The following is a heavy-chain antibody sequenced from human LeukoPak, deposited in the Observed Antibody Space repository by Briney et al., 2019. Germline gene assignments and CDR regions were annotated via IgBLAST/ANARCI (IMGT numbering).Heavy chain of an antibody. D-gene: IGHD5-12*01. Sequence: ASVKVSCRASGYTFTSYGISWVRQAPGQGLEWMGWISAYNGNTNYAQKLQGRVTMTTDTSTSTAYMELRSLRSDDTAVYYCARTSVVATKNDYWGQGTLVTVSS. CDR2: ISAYNGNT. V-gene: IGHV1-18*01. CDR1: GYTFTSYG. CDR3: ARTSVVATKNDY. J-gene: IGHJ4*02.